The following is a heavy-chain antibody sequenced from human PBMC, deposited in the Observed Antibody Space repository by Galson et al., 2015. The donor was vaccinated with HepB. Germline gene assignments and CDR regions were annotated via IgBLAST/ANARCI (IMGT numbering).Heavy chain of an antibody. D-gene: IGHD4-17*01. CDR3: AKDRDYGVGWFDP. CDR2: ISYDGSNK. V-gene: IGHV3-30*18. J-gene: IGHJ5*02. Sequence: SLRLSCAASGFNFAHYGMHWVRQAPGKGLEWVAVISYDGSNKYYADSVKGRFTISRDNSKNTLYLQMNSLRAEDTAVYYCAKDRDYGVGWFDPWGQGTLVTVSS. CDR1: GFNFAHYG.